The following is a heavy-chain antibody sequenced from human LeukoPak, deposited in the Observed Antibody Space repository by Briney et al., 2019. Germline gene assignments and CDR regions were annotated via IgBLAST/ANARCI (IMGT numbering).Heavy chain of an antibody. Sequence: ASVKVSCKASGYTFTGYYMHWVRQAPGQGLEWMGWINPNSGGTNYAQKFQGRVTMTRDTSISTAYMELSRLRSDDTAVYYCAGFGSSGYYYIPFDYWGQGTLVTVSS. V-gene: IGHV1-2*02. J-gene: IGHJ4*02. CDR1: GYTFTGYY. D-gene: IGHD3-22*01. CDR3: AGFGSSGYYYIPFDY. CDR2: INPNSGGT.